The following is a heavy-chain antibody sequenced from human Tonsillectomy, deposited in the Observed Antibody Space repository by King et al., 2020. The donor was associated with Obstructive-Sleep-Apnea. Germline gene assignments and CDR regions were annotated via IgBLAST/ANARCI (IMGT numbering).Heavy chain of an antibody. Sequence: VQLVESGGGVVQPGRSLRLSCAASGFTFSNYDMPWVRQAPGKGLEWLALISYDGSNKYYADSVKGRFTISRDKSKNTRDLQMNSLRAEDTAVSYCAKDTLYYDFLTGYYNGGNDYWGQGTLITVSS. CDR2: ISYDGSNK. V-gene: IGHV3-30*18. CDR3: AKDTLYYDFLTGYYNGGNDY. J-gene: IGHJ4*02. D-gene: IGHD3-9*01. CDR1: GFTFSNYD.